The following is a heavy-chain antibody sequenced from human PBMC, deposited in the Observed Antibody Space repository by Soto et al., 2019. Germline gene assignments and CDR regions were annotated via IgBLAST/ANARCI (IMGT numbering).Heavy chain of an antibody. CDR1: GGSVSSGRYY. V-gene: IGHV4-61*01. J-gene: IGHJ6*02. Sequence: QVQLQESGPGLVKASETLSLTCTVSGGSVSSGRYYWSWIRQPPGKGLEWIGYMFDSGSTNYNPSLKSRVTIAVDTSKNQFSLKLSSVTAADTAVYYCARAYYYGSGRERSMDVWGQGTTVTVSS. CDR2: MFDSGST. D-gene: IGHD3-10*01. CDR3: ARAYYYGSGRERSMDV.